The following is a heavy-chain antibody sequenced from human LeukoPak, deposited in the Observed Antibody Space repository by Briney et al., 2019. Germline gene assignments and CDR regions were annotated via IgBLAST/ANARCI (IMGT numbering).Heavy chain of an antibody. CDR1: GGSISSGDYS. D-gene: IGHD1-20*01. V-gene: IGHV4-30-4*01. Sequence: PSETLSLTCTVSGGSISSGDYSWSWIRQPPGKGLEWIGYIYYSGSTYYNPSLKSRVTISVDTSKNQFSLKLSSVTAADTAVYYCATTGIPGHDAFDIWGQGTMVTVSS. J-gene: IGHJ3*02. CDR2: IYYSGST. CDR3: ATTGIPGHDAFDI.